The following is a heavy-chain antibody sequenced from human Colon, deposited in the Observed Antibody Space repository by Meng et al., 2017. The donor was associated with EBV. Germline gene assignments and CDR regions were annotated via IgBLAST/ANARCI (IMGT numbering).Heavy chain of an antibody. J-gene: IGHJ4*02. CDR1: GGSFSGYY. CDR2: INHSGST. Sequence: QLPQGGPGLLQPSEPLSLTCAVYGGSFSGYYWSWIRQPPEKGLEWIGEINHSGSTNYNPSLKSRVTISVDTSKKQFSLKLSSVTAADTAVYYCARGPGGSYYLYYFDYWGQGTLVTVSS. CDR3: ARGPGGSYYLYYFDY. D-gene: IGHD1-26*01. V-gene: IGHV4-34*01.